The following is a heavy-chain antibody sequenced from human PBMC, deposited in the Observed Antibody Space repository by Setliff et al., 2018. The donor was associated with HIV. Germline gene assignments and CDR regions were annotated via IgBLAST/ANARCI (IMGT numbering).Heavy chain of an antibody. CDR1: GASISSSGDHF. Sequence: SETLSLTCTVSGASISSSGDHFWSWVRQPAGKGLEWIGRIRTSGTTDYNPSLKSRVTISRDTSKNQFSLKVNSVTAADTAVYYCARDGRYSFGYNWFDTWGQGSLVTVSS. CDR3: ARDGRYSFGYNWFDT. D-gene: IGHD5-18*01. CDR2: IRTSGTT. V-gene: IGHV4-61*02. J-gene: IGHJ5*01.